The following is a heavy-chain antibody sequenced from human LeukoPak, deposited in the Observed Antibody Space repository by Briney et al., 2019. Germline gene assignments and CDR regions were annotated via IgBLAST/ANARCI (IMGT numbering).Heavy chain of an antibody. Sequence: PGGSLRLSCAASGFTFSTYSMNWVRQAPGKGLEWVSVIYSGGSTYYADSVKGRFTISRDNSKNTLYLQMNSLRAEDTAVYYCARAGSGSYGDFDYWGQGTLVTVSS. J-gene: IGHJ4*02. V-gene: IGHV3-53*01. CDR1: GFTFSTYS. CDR3: ARAGSGSYGDFDY. CDR2: IYSGGST. D-gene: IGHD1-26*01.